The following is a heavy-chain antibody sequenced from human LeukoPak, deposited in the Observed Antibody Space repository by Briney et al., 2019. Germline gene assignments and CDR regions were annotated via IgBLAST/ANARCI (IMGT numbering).Heavy chain of an antibody. V-gene: IGHV4-59*01. J-gene: IGHJ3*02. CDR3: VRDWEGFNFDI. D-gene: IGHD1-26*01. CDR2: IYYSGST. Sequence: SETLSLTCTVSGGSISSYYWSWIRQPPGKGLEWIGYIYYSGSTNYNPSLKSRVTISVDTSKNQFSLKLSSVTAADTAVYYCVRDWEGFNFDIWGQGTMVTVSS. CDR1: GGSISSYY.